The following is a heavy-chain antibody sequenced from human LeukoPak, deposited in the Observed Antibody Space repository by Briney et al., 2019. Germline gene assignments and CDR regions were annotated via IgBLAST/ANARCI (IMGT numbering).Heavy chain of an antibody. V-gene: IGHV4-38-2*02. J-gene: IGHJ4*02. CDR3: ARSELNDYFKY. CDR2: ISQIVVT. CDR1: GYSISSGYD. Sequence: SETLSLTCTVSGYSISSGYDWGWMRPPPGKGLEWFAIISQIVVTYNNPSLKSRVSLSVDTSKNQLSLKLNCVTAADTAVYFCARSELNDYFKYWGQGILVTVST. D-gene: IGHD3-16*01.